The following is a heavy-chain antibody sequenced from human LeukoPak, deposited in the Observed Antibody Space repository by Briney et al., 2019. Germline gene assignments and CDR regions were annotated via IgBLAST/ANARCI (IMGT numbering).Heavy chain of an antibody. CDR3: AARKVRGVWFYLDY. CDR2: IYDDNT. D-gene: IGHD3-10*01. CDR1: GFTVSAYA. J-gene: IGHJ4*02. Sequence: GGSLRLSCAASGFTVSAYAMAWIRQDPEKGLEWVSTIYDDNTYYADSVKGRFAISTDNSKNTLYLQMNSLRVEDTAVYFCAARKVRGVWFYLDYWGQGTLVTVSS. V-gene: IGHV3-23*01.